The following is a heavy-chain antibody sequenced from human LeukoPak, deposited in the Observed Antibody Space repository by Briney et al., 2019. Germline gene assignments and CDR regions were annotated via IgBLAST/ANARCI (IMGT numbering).Heavy chain of an antibody. V-gene: IGHV1-18*01. J-gene: IGHJ6*03. CDR3: AREDYYYYYMDV. CDR2: ISAYNGNT. Sequence: ASVKVSCKASGGTLSSFGINWVRQAPGQGLEWMGWISAYNGNTNYAQKFQGRVTMTTDTSTSTAYMELRSLRSDDTAVYYCAREDYYYYYMDVWGKGTTVTISS. CDR1: GGTLSSFG.